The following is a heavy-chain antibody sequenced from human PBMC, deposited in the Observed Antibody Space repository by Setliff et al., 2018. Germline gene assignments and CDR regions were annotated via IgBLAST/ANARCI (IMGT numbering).Heavy chain of an antibody. V-gene: IGHV3-21*01. Sequence: GGSLRLSCAASGFTFSSYSMNWVRQAPGKGLEWVSSISSSSSYIYYADSVKGRFTISRDNAKNSLYLQMNSLRAEDTAVYYCASGYLQTNHRIDYWGQGTLVTVSS. D-gene: IGHD5-12*01. CDR2: ISSSSSYI. CDR1: GFTFSSYS. J-gene: IGHJ4*02. CDR3: ASGYLQTNHRIDY.